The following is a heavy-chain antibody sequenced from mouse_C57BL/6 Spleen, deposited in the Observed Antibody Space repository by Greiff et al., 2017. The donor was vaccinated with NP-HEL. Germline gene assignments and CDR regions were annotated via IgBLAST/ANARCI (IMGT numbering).Heavy chain of an antibody. CDR3: ARGGLPPTSFAY. J-gene: IGHJ3*01. CDR1: GYTFTSYW. CDR2: IYPGSGST. V-gene: IGHV1-55*01. D-gene: IGHD2-2*01. Sequence: QVQLQQSGAELVKPGASVKMSCKASGYTFTSYWITWVKQRPGQGLEWIGDIYPGSGSTNYNEKFKSKATLTVDTSSSTAYMQLSSLTSEDSAVCDCARGGLPPTSFAYWGQGTLVTVSA.